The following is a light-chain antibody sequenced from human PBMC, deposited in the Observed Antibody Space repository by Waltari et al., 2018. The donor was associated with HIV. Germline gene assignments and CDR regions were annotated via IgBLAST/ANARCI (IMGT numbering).Light chain of an antibody. CDR3: SSYTSSNTLPYV. V-gene: IGLV2-14*03. CDR1: SSDVGGYNY. Sequence: QSALTQPASVSGSPGQSITISCTGTSSDVGGYNYVSWYQQHPGKAPKLKIYVVSNRPSGVSNPFSGSKSVNPASLTISGLQAEDEADYYCSSYTSSNTLPYVFGTGTKVTVL. J-gene: IGLJ1*01. CDR2: VVS.